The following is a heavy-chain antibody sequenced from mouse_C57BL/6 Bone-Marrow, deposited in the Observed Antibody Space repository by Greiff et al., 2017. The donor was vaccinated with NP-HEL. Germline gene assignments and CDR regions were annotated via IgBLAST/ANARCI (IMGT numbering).Heavy chain of an antibody. CDR1: GYTFTDYY. J-gene: IGHJ2*01. Sequence: VQLQQSGAELVRPGASVKLSCKASGYTFTDYYINWVKQRPGQGLEWIARIYPGSGNTYYNEKFKGKATLTAEKSSSTAYMQLSSLTSEDSAVYFCARRHFDGFGDWGQGTTLTVAS. CDR2: IYPGSGNT. V-gene: IGHV1-76*01. CDR3: ARRHFDGFGD.